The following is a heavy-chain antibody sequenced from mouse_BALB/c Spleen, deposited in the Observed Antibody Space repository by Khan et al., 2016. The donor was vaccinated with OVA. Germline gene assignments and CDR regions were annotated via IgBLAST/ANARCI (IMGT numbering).Heavy chain of an antibody. D-gene: IGHD1-1*01. CDR3: ATQGSTYTWGTY. Sequence: VQLQQSGPELVKPGASVKMSCKASGYTFTSYVIHWVKQKPGQGLEWIGYIYPYNDDTKYIEKFQGKATLTSDKSSSTAYMELSSLTSEDSAVYFCATQGSTYTWGTYGGQGTLVSVSA. CDR2: IYPYNDDT. J-gene: IGHJ3*01. CDR1: GYTFTSYV. V-gene: IGHV1S136*01.